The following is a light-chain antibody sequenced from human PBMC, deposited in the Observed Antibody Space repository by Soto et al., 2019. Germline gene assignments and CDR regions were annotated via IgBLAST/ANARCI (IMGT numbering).Light chain of an antibody. CDR1: QSVSTK. CDR2: GAS. CDR3: QQYDQGWT. Sequence: EMVMTQSPATLSVSLGERATLSCRASQSVSTKLVWYQQKPGQAPRLLIYGASTRATGIPARFSGSGSGTEFTLTMSSLQSEDFSVYYWQQYDQGWTFGQRIKVEIK. J-gene: IGKJ1*01. V-gene: IGKV3-15*01.